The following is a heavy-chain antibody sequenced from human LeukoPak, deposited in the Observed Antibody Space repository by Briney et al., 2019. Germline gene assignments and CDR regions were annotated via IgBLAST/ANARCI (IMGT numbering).Heavy chain of an antibody. D-gene: IGHD7-27*01. V-gene: IGHV1-69*06. Sequence: SVKVSCKASGGTFSSYAISWVRQAPGQGLEWMGGIIPIFGTANYAQKFQGRVTMTEDTSTDTAYMELSSLRSEDTAVYYCATVYLGIFDYWGQGTLVTVSS. J-gene: IGHJ4*02. CDR3: ATVYLGIFDY. CDR1: GGTFSSYA. CDR2: IIPIFGTA.